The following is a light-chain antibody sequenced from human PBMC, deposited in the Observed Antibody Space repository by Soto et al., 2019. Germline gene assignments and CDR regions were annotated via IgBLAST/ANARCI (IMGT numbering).Light chain of an antibody. CDR2: DNV. V-gene: IGLV1-40*01. CDR3: QSYDSSLSISV. J-gene: IGLJ2*01. Sequence: QSVLTQPPSVFGAPGQRVTIPCTGSSSNIGAGYDVHWYQQVPGAPPKLIIYDNVNRPSGVTDRFSGSRSGTSASLAITGLRAEDEATYHCQSYDSSLSISVFGGGTKLTVL. CDR1: SSNIGAGYD.